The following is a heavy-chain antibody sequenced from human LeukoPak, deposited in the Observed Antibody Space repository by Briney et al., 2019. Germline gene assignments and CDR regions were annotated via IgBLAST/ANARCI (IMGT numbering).Heavy chain of an antibody. CDR3: ARQSGVSSDNYFGMDV. CDR1: GGSIRSSSYC. J-gene: IGHJ6*02. Sequence: PSETLSLTCTVSGGSIRSSSYCWGWIRQPPGKGLEWIGNIYYSGSSYYNPSLKSRVTISVDTSKNQFSLKMSSVTAADTAVFYCARQSGVSSDNYFGMDVWGQGTTVTVSS. V-gene: IGHV4-39*01. D-gene: IGHD1-26*01. CDR2: IYYSGSS.